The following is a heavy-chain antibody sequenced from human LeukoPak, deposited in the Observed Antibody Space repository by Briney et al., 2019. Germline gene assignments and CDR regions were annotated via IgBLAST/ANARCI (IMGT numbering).Heavy chain of an antibody. CDR2: IYYSGST. D-gene: IGHD6-13*01. V-gene: IGHV4-39*01. Sequence: SETLSLTCTVSGGSISSSSYYWGWIRQPPGKGLEWIGSIYYSGSTYHNPSLKSRVTISVDTSKNQFSLKLSSVTAADTAVYYCARLNGAAVPRPPRWGQGTLVTVSS. CDR3: ARLNGAAVPRPPR. J-gene: IGHJ4*02. CDR1: GGSISSSSYY.